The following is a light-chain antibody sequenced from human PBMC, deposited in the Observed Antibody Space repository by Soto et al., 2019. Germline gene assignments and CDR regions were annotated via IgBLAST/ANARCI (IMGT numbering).Light chain of an antibody. Sequence: DIQMTQSPSSLSASAGDRVTITCRASQGISNYLAWYQQKQGKVPKLLIYAASTLQSGVPSRFSGSGSGTDFTLTISSLQPEDVAIYYCQKYNSSPRTFGQGTKVEIK. J-gene: IGKJ1*01. CDR3: QKYNSSPRT. CDR1: QGISNY. CDR2: AAS. V-gene: IGKV1-27*01.